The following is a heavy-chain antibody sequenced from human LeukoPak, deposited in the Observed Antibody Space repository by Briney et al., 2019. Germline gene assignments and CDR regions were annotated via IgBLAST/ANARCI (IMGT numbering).Heavy chain of an antibody. CDR2: SSSTNSYM. CDR3: AHGSMYQLDY. V-gene: IGHV3-21*04. Sequence: GGSLRLSCAASGFTFSSYSMNWVRQAPGKGLEWVSSSSSTNSYMYYADSVKGRFTISRDNSKNTLYLQMNSLRAEDTAVYYCAHGSMYQLDYWGQGTLVTVSS. CDR1: GFTFSSYS. D-gene: IGHD2-2*01. J-gene: IGHJ4*02.